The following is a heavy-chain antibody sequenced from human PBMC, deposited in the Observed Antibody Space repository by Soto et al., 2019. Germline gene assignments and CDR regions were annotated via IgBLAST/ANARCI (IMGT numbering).Heavy chain of an antibody. J-gene: IGHJ3*02. V-gene: IGHV4-34*01. CDR1: GGSISDYY. CDR2: IDHSGTT. Sequence: PSETLSLTCGVYGGSISDYYCSWSRQPPGKGLEWIGEIDHSGTTNYNPSLKSRATISVDTSKKQFSLKLSSVTAADTAAYYCAREVYVWGSYRYARDAFDIWGRGTVVTI. D-gene: IGHD3-16*02. CDR3: AREVYVWGSYRYARDAFDI.